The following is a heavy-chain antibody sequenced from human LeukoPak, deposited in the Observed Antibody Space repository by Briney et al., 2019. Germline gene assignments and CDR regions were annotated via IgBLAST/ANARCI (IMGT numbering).Heavy chain of an antibody. J-gene: IGHJ5*02. CDR1: GYTFTSYG. Sequence: ASVKVSCKASGYTFTSYGISWVRQAPGQGLEWMGWISAYNGNTNYAQKLQGRVTMTTDTSTSTAYMELRGLRSDDTAVYYCARVRGIHHCSSTSCPGPNWFDPWGQGTLVTVSS. D-gene: IGHD2-2*01. CDR2: ISAYNGNT. V-gene: IGHV1-18*01. CDR3: ARVRGIHHCSSTSCPGPNWFDP.